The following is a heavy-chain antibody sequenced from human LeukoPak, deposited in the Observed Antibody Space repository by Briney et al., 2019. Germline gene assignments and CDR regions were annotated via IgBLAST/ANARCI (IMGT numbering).Heavy chain of an antibody. V-gene: IGHV3-74*01. J-gene: IGHJ6*02. CDR1: GFTFSSYW. CDR2: INSDGTST. D-gene: IGHD2-21*02. CDR3: ARGTGGDFSYYYFAMDV. Sequence: GGSLRLSCGASGFTFSSYWMHWVRQIPGEGLVWVSRINSDGTSTSYADSVKGRFAISRDNAKNTLSLQMNGLRVEDTAVYYCARGTGGDFSYYYFAMDVWGQGTTVTVSS.